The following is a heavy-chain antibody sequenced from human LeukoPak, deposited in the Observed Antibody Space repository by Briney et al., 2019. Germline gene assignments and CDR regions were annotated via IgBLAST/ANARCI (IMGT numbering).Heavy chain of an antibody. CDR3: ARDNNYYGRNWFDP. CDR1: GGSFSGYY. D-gene: IGHD3-10*01. V-gene: IGHV4-34*01. CDR2: INHSGST. Sequence: SETLSLTCAVYGGSFSGYYWSWIRQPPGKGLEWIGEINHSGSTNYNPSLKSRVTISVDTSKNQFSLKLSSVTAADTAVYYCARDNNYYGRNWFDPWGQGTLVTVSS. J-gene: IGHJ5*02.